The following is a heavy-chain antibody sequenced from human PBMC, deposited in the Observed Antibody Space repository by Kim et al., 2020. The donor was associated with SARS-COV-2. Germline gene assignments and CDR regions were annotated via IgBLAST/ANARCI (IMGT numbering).Heavy chain of an antibody. V-gene: IGHV3-21*01. CDR2: ISRNSDYI. J-gene: IGHJ4*02. D-gene: IGHD3-10*01. CDR3: ARDLSLGRPGGFDY. Sequence: GGSLRLSCAASEFTFSRYSMNWVRQAPGKGLEWVSTISRNSDYIYYADSVEGRFTISRDNAKNSLYLQMNSLRVDDTAMYYCARDLSLGRPGGFDYWGQGTLVTVSS. CDR1: EFTFSRYS.